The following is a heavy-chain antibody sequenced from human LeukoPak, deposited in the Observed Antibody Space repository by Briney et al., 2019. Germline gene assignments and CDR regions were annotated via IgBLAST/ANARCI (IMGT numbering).Heavy chain of an antibody. V-gene: IGHV3-64*01. Sequence: GGSLRLSCAASGFTFSSYAMHWVRQAPGKGLEYVSAISSNGGSTYYANSVKGRFTISRDNSKNTLYLQMGSLRAEDMAVYYCARGGLDYDRRYFDYWGQGTLVTVSS. CDR2: ISSNGGST. CDR1: GFTFSSYA. D-gene: IGHD3-22*01. CDR3: ARGGLDYDRRYFDY. J-gene: IGHJ4*02.